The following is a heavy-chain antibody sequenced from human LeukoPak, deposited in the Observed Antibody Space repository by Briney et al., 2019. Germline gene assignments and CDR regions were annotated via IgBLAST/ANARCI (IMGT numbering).Heavy chain of an antibody. J-gene: IGHJ4*02. Sequence: SETLSLTCTVSGGSISSSSYYWGWIRQPPGKGLEWIGSIYCSGSTYYNPSLKSRVTISVDTSKNQFSLKLSSVTAADTAVYYCARDIGARGYDILTGYSTRDYWGQGTLVTVSS. CDR2: IYCSGST. CDR3: ARDIGARGYDILTGYSTRDY. D-gene: IGHD3-9*01. CDR1: GGSISSSSYY. V-gene: IGHV4-39*07.